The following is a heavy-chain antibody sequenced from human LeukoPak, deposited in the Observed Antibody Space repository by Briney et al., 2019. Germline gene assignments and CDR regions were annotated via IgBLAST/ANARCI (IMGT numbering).Heavy chain of an antibody. CDR3: AKDNVGATNYYYYMDV. J-gene: IGHJ6*03. CDR2: IYSGGTT. Sequence: GGSLRLSCAASGFTVSSSYMSWVRQAPGKGLEWVSVIYSGGTTSYADSVKGRFTISRDNSKNTLYLQMNGLRVEDTAVYYCAKDNVGATNYYYYMDVWGKGTTVTISS. V-gene: IGHV3-66*01. D-gene: IGHD1-26*01. CDR1: GFTVSSSY.